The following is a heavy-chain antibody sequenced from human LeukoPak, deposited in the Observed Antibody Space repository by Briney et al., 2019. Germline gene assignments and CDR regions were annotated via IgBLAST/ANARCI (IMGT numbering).Heavy chain of an antibody. Sequence: SVKVSCKASGGTFSSYTISWVRQAPGQGLEWMGRIIPILGIAIYAQKFQGRVTITADKSTSTAYMGLSSLRSEDTAVYYCARDRRCSGGSCYSEHYYYGMDVWGQGTTVTVSS. CDR2: IIPILGIA. J-gene: IGHJ6*02. D-gene: IGHD2-15*01. CDR3: ARDRRCSGGSCYSEHYYYGMDV. CDR1: GGTFSSYT. V-gene: IGHV1-69*04.